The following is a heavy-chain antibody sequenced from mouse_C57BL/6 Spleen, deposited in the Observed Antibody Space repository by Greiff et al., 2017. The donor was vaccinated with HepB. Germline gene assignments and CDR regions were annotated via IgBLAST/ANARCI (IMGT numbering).Heavy chain of an antibody. V-gene: IGHV1-18*01. CDR3: ARGAAQADYFDY. D-gene: IGHD3-2*02. CDR1: GYTFTDYN. Sequence: EVKLQESGPELVKPGASVKIPCKASGYTFTDYNMDWVKQSHGKSLEWIGDINPNNGGTIYNQKFKGKATLTVDKSSSTAYMELRSLTSEDTAVYYCARGAAQADYFDYWGQGTTLTVSS. J-gene: IGHJ2*01. CDR2: INPNNGGT.